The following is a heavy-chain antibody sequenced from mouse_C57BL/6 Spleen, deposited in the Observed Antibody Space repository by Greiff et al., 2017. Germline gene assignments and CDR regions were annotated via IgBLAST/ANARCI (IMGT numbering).Heavy chain of an antibody. CDR2: INPYNGDT. V-gene: IGHV1-20*01. CDR3: ARATVVANYAMDY. D-gene: IGHD1-1*01. J-gene: IGHJ4*01. CDR1: GYSFTGYF. Sequence: EVHLVESGPELVKPGDSVKISCKASGYSFTGYFMNWVMQSHGKSLEWIGRINPYNGDTFYNQKFKGKATLTVDKSSSTAHMELRSLTSEDSAVYYCARATVVANYAMDYWGQGTSVTVSS.